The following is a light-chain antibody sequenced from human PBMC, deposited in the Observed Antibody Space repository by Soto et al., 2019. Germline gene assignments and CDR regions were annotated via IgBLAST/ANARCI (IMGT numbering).Light chain of an antibody. CDR1: QSVSSN. Sequence: EIVMTQSPATLSVSAGERATLSCRASQSVSSNLAWSQQNPGQAPRALIYGASTRATGIPARFSGSGSGTGVTLTISSLQSEDCEVYDGQQYNHWPLTFGGGTKVDIK. V-gene: IGKV3-15*01. J-gene: IGKJ4*01. CDR2: GAS. CDR3: QQYNHWPLT.